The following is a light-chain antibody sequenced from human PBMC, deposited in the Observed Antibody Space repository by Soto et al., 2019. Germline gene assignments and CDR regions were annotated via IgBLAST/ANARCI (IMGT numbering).Light chain of an antibody. CDR2: LNSDGSH. CDR3: QTWGTGILV. V-gene: IGLV4-69*01. CDR1: SGHSSYA. J-gene: IGLJ2*01. Sequence: VLTQSPSASASLGASVKLTCTLSSGHSSYAIAWHQQQPEKGPRYLMKLNSDGSHSKGDGIPDRFSGSSSGAERYLTISSLQSEDEADYYCQTWGTGILVFGGGTKLTFL.